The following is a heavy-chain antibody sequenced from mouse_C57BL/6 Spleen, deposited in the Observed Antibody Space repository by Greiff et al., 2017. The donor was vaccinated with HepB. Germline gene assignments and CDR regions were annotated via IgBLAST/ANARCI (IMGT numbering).Heavy chain of an antibody. V-gene: IGHV1-76*01. J-gene: IGHJ2*01. Sequence: VQLQQSGAELVRPGASVKLSCKASGYTFTDYYINWVKQRPGQGLEWIARIYPGSGNTYYNEKFKGKATLTAEKSSSTAYMQLSSLTSEDSAVYFCARTGAVRDVYYCDDWGQGTTLTVSS. CDR3: ARTGAVRDVYYCDD. CDR1: GYTFTDYY. CDR2: IYPGSGNT. D-gene: IGHD1-1*01.